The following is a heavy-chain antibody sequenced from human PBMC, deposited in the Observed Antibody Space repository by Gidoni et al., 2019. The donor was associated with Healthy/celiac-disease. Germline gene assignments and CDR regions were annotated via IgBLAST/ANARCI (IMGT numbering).Heavy chain of an antibody. V-gene: IGHV3-66*01. CDR3: ARESAAGTNYYYYYGMDV. J-gene: IGHJ6*02. CDR1: GFTVSSND. Sequence: EVQLVESGGGLVQPGGSLRLSCAASGFTVSSNDMSWVRQAPGKGLEWVSVIYSGGSTYYADSLKGRFTISRDNSKNTLYLQMNSLRAEDTAVYYCARESAAGTNYYYYYGMDVWGQGTTVTVSS. CDR2: IYSGGST. D-gene: IGHD6-13*01.